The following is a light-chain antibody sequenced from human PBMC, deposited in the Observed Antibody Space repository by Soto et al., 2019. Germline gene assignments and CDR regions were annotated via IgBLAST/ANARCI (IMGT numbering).Light chain of an antibody. V-gene: IGLV1-40*01. CDR2: GNS. Sequence: QTVVTQPPSVSGAPGQRVTISCTGSSSNIGAGYHVHWYQQLPGTAPKVLIYGNSNRPSGVPDRFSGSKSGTSASLAITGLQAEDEADYYCQSYDSSLRGSIFGGGTKLTVL. J-gene: IGLJ2*01. CDR1: SSNIGAGYH. CDR3: QSYDSSLRGSI.